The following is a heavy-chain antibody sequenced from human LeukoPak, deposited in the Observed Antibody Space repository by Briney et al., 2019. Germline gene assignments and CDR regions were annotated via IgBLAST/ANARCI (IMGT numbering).Heavy chain of an antibody. V-gene: IGHV3-48*01. CDR2: ISSGSSTV. J-gene: IGHJ4*02. CDR3: ARDRAFDSSGYSK. Sequence: GGALRLSCAASGFIFSSYGMNWVRQAPGKGLEWVSYISSGSSTVYYADSVKGRFTISRDNAKNSLYLQMNSLRAEDTAVYYCARDRAFDSSGYSKWGQGTLVTVSS. D-gene: IGHD3-22*01. CDR1: GFIFSSYG.